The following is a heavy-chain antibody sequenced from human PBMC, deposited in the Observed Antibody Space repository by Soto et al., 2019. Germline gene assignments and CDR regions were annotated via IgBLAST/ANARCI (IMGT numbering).Heavy chain of an antibody. J-gene: IGHJ6*02. V-gene: IGHV1-69*13. CDR2: IIPIFGTA. CDR3: ARDPPPVHTYGMDV. CDR1: GGTFSSYA. D-gene: IGHD1-1*01. Sequence: ASVKVSCKASGGTFSSYAISWVRQAPGQGLEWMGGIIPIFGTANYAQKFQGRVTITADESTSTAYMELSSLRSEDTAVYYCARDPPPVHTYGMDVWGQGTTVTVSS.